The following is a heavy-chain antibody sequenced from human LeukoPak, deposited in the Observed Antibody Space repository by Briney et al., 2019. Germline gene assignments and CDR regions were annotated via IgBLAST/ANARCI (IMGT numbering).Heavy chain of an antibody. D-gene: IGHD4-23*01. Sequence: GSLRLSCAASGFTFSGYGMNWVRQAPGKGLEWVSSISSSSTYIYYADSVKGRFTISRDNARNTLHLQMTSLRAEDTAVYYCAGGNQGNWFEYWGKGALVTVSS. CDR2: ISSSSTYI. J-gene: IGHJ4*02. V-gene: IGHV3-21*01. CDR3: AGGNQGNWFEY. CDR1: GFTFSGYG.